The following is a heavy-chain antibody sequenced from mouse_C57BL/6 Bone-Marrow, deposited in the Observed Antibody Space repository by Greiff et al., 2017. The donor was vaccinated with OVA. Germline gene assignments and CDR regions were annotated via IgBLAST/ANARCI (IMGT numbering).Heavy chain of an antibody. CDR3: ARSSPSSGSSYGAMDY. J-gene: IGHJ4*01. D-gene: IGHD1-1*01. CDR2: IRNKANGYTT. V-gene: IGHV7-3*01. CDR1: GFTFTDYY. Sequence: EVHLEEPGGGLVQPGGSLSLSCAASGFTFTDYYMSWVRQPPGQALEWLGFIRNKANGYTTEYSASVKGRFTISRDNAPSIIYLRMNALRAEDSTTYYCARSSPSSGSSYGAMDYWGQGTSVTVSS.